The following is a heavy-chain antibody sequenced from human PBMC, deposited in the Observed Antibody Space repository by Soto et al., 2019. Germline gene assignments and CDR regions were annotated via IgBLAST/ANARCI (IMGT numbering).Heavy chain of an antibody. CDR3: ARHRRETGTYAQPLDV. Sequence: PPVTTSLTCPVSGGSISTCDDYWGRARPPPGKGLAWIGSICSSGSTYYNPSLKSRLTISVDTSRNQFSLRLNSVTAADTAVYYGARHRRETGTYAQPLDVWGQGTLVTVSS. CDR1: GGSISTCDDY. CDR2: ICSSGST. V-gene: IGHV4-39*01. J-gene: IGHJ4*02. D-gene: IGHD1-1*01.